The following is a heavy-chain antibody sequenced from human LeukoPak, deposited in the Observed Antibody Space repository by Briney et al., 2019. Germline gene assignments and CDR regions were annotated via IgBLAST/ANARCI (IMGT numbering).Heavy chain of an antibody. CDR1: GGSISSYY. CDR3: ARDDLRVAGTPRRWFDP. V-gene: IGHV4-4*07. Sequence: SETLSLTCTVSGGSISSYYWSWIRQPAGKGLEWIGRIYTSGSTNYNPSLKSRVTMSVDTSKNQFSLKLSSVTAADTAVYYCARDDLRVAGTPRRWFDPWGQGTLVTVSS. J-gene: IGHJ5*02. D-gene: IGHD6-19*01. CDR2: IYTSGST.